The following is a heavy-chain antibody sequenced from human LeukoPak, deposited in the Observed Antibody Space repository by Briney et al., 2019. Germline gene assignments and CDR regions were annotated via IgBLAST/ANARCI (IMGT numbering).Heavy chain of an antibody. V-gene: IGHV3-74*01. Sequence: TGGSLRLSCTASEFTFTSYWMHWVRQAPGKGLVWVSRINSDGSSTTYADSVKGRFTISRDNAKNTLSLQMNSLSAEDTAMYYCAKTVCFNGAFDIWGHGTMVTVSS. CDR1: EFTFTSYW. D-gene: IGHD2-8*01. CDR2: INSDGSST. CDR3: AKTVCFNGAFDI. J-gene: IGHJ3*02.